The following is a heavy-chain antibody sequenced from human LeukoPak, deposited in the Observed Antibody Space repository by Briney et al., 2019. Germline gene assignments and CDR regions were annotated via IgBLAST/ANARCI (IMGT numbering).Heavy chain of an antibody. J-gene: IGHJ6*02. CDR2: ISSRGTTI. CDR1: GFTFSSYE. Sequence: GGSLRLSCAVSGFTFSSYEMNWVRQAPGKGLEWVSYISSRGTTIYYVDSVKGRFIISRDNAKNSLYLQMNSLRAEDTALYYCARVRSGLHMDVWGQGTTVTVSS. CDR3: ARVRSGLHMDV. D-gene: IGHD2-15*01. V-gene: IGHV3-48*03.